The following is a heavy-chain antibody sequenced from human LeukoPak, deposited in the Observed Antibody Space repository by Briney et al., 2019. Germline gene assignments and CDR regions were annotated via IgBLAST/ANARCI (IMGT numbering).Heavy chain of an antibody. D-gene: IGHD4-23*01. CDR3: ARDTLEYSNSPDALDI. V-gene: IGHV3-48*02. CDR1: GFTFSSCG. Sequence: GGSLRLSCAASGFTFSSCGMSWVRQAPGKGLEWVSYIGSSGSTVYYADSVKGRFTISRDNAKNSLYMQMESLRDEDTAIYYCARDTLEYSNSPDALDIWGQGTMVTVSS. J-gene: IGHJ3*02. CDR2: IGSSGSTV.